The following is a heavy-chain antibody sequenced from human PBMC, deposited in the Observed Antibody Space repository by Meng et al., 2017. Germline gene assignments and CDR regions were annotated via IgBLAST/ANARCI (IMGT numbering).Heavy chain of an antibody. CDR3: ARRGIAARPFYY. CDR2: INHSGST. CDR1: GGSFSGYY. D-gene: IGHD6-6*01. Sequence: QVQLQKWGAGLLKPSETLSPACAVYGGSFSGYYWSWIRQPPGKGLEWIGEINHSGSTNYNPSLKSRVTISVDTSKNQFSLKLSSVTAADTAVYYCARRGIAARPFYYWGQGTLVTVSS. J-gene: IGHJ4*02. V-gene: IGHV4-34*01.